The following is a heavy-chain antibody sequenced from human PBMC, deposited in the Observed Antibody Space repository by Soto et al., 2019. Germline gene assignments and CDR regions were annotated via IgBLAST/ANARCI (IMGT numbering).Heavy chain of an antibody. CDR1: GGSISSRNW. D-gene: IGHD2-2*01. Sequence: PSETLSLTCAVSGGSISSRNWWRWVRQPPGKGLEWIGEIYHSGSTNYNPSLKSRVTISVDKSKNQFSLKLSSVTAADTAVYYCAREGSSADYYYYGMDVWGQGTTVTV. J-gene: IGHJ6*02. CDR2: IYHSGST. CDR3: AREGSSADYYYYGMDV. V-gene: IGHV4-4*02.